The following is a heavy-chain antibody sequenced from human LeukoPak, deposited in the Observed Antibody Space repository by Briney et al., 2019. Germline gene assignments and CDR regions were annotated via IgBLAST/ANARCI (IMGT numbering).Heavy chain of an antibody. CDR1: GGSISSYY. V-gene: IGHV4-59*08. CDR2: IYYSGST. D-gene: IGHD5-24*01. J-gene: IGHJ4*02. CDR3: ARHLRDGYNYAFDY. Sequence: SETLSLSCTVSGGSISSYYWSWIRQPPGKGLEWIGYIYYSGSTNYNPSLKSRVTISVDTSKNQFSLKLSSVTAADTAVYYCARHLRDGYNYAFDYWGQGTLVTVSS.